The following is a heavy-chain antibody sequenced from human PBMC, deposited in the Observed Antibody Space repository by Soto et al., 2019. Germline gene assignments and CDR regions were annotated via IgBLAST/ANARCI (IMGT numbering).Heavy chain of an antibody. J-gene: IGHJ4*02. D-gene: IGHD5-12*01. CDR3: ARGQEGIVATH. CDR2: IKDGGST. Sequence: QVQLQQWGAGLLKPSETLSLTCAVNGGSLTGYYWSWIRQPPGKGLEWIGEIKDGGSTNYSPSLRSRVTLPAATAKNQFSLRLNSVTAADTAVYFCARGQEGIVATHWDQGTLVTVSS. CDR1: GGSLTGYY. V-gene: IGHV4-34*01.